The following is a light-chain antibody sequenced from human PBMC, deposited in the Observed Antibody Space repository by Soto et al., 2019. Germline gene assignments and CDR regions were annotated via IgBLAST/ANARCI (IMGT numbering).Light chain of an antibody. CDR1: QSINGW. V-gene: IGKV1-5*03. J-gene: IGKJ1*01. Sequence: DIQMTQSPSTLSASVGDRVTITCRASQSINGWLAWYQQKPGKAPSVLIYKASSLESGVPSRFSGSGSGTEFTLTISSLQPDDSATYYCQQYNSYSPTFGQGTKV. CDR3: QQYNSYSPT. CDR2: KAS.